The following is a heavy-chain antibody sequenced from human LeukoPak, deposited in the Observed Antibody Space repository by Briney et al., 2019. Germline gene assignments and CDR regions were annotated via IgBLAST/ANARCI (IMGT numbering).Heavy chain of an antibody. V-gene: IGHV4-34*01. CDR2: INHSGST. D-gene: IGHD3-9*01. Sequence: PSETLSLTCAVYGGSFSGYYWSWIRQPPGKGLEWIGEINHSGSTNYNPSLKSRVTISVDTSKNQFSLKLSSVTAADPAVYYCARGTPRYFDWLSYYRSGFDYWGQGPLVTVSS. CDR1: GGSFSGYY. CDR3: ARGTPRYFDWLSYYRSGFDY. J-gene: IGHJ4*02.